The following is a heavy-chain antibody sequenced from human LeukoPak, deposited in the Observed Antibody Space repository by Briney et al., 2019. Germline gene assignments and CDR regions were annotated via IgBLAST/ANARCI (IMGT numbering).Heavy chain of an antibody. CDR1: GGSISSYY. CDR2: IYDSGST. D-gene: IGHD3-10*01. J-gene: IGHJ4*02. V-gene: IGHV4-59*01. Sequence: SETLSLTCTVSGGSISSYYWSWIRQPPGKGLEWIGYIYDSGSTNYNPSLKSRVTISVDTSKKQFSLKLSSVTAADTAVYYCARLARGFGELLARGSDYWGQGTLVTVSS. CDR3: ARLARGFGELLARGSDY.